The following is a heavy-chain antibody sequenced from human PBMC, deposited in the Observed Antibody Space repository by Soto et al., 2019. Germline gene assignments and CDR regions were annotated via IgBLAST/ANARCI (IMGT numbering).Heavy chain of an antibody. J-gene: IGHJ5*02. V-gene: IGHV3-15*01. D-gene: IGHD2-15*01. Sequence: GGSLRLSCAASGFTFSDAWMSCVRQAPWKGLDWVGLIKSKSDVGTTEYAAPVRGRFTISRDDSKNTLYLQMNSLKTEDTAVYYWTTRLWRIAVVVGSTGYFNPWGQGTTVTVSS. CDR3: TTRLWRIAVVVGSTGYFNP. CDR2: IKSKSDVGTT. CDR1: GFTFSDAW.